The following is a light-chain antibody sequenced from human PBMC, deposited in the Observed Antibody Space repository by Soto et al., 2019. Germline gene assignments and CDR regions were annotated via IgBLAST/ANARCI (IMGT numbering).Light chain of an antibody. CDR2: GAS. CDR3: QQYNNCPWT. CDR1: QRVSSN. Sequence: EIVMTQSPATLSVSPGERATLSCRASQRVSSNLAWYQQKPGQAPRLLIYGASTRATGIPARFSGSGSGTEFTLTISSLQSEDFAVYYCQQYNNCPWTFGQGTKVEIK. J-gene: IGKJ1*01. V-gene: IGKV3-15*01.